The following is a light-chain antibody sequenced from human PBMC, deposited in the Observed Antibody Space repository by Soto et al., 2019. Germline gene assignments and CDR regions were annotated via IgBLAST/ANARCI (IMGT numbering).Light chain of an antibody. CDR3: QQYDGH. CDR1: QNTW. V-gene: IGKV1-5*01. J-gene: IGKJ2*01. Sequence: DIQMTQSPSTVSASVGVRVTITCRASQNTWLAWYQQKPGKSPRVLIYDAHILQRGVPSSFSGSGSVTDFTLTITSLEPDDYASYYCQQYDGHFGQETKLEIK. CDR2: DAH.